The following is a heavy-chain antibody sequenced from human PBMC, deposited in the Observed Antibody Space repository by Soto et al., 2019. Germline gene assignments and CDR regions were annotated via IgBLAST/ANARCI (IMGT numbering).Heavy chain of an antibody. CDR1: GFTFDDYA. Sequence: EVQLVESGGGLVQPGRSLRLSCAVSGFTFDDYAMHWVRQAPGKGLEWVSGISWNSGRIDYADSVKGRFTISRDNAKNSLYLQMNSLRAEDTALYFCVKDMAGGPENYYYYYMDVWGKGTTVTVSS. J-gene: IGHJ6*03. D-gene: IGHD2-15*01. CDR2: ISWNSGRI. V-gene: IGHV3-9*01. CDR3: VKDMAGGPENYYYYYMDV.